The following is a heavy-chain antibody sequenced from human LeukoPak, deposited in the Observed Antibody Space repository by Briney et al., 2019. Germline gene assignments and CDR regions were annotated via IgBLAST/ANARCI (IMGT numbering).Heavy chain of an antibody. CDR2: IIPIFGTA. D-gene: IGHD4-23*01. CDR1: GGTFSSYA. Sequence: ASVKVSRKASGGTFSSYAISWVRQAPGQGLEWMGGIIPIFGTANYAQKFQGRVTITTDESTSTAYMELSSLRSEDTAVYYCARSPAMRTTVVKGYYYYMDVWGKGTTVTVSS. J-gene: IGHJ6*03. CDR3: ARSPAMRTTVVKGYYYYMDV. V-gene: IGHV1-69*05.